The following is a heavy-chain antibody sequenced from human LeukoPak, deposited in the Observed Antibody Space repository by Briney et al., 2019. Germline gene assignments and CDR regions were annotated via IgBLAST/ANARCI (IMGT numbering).Heavy chain of an antibody. CDR3: AKGSSGYFADL. J-gene: IGHJ5*02. CDR1: GFTFNNYG. D-gene: IGHD3-22*01. Sequence: PGGSLRLSCAASGFTFNNYGLIWVRQAPGKGLGWVAAISNDGGGTMYAAFVEGRFTISRDNSKNTLFLQMNSLRAEDTALYYCAKGSSGYFADLWGQGTLVTVSS. V-gene: IGHV3-23*01. CDR2: ISNDGGGT.